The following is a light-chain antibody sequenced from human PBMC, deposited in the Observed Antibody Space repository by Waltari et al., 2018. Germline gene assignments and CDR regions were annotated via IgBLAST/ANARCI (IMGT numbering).Light chain of an antibody. V-gene: IGKV1-33*01. CDR2: AAS. CDR1: QSISSY. CDR3: QQHDNLPLT. Sequence: DIQMTQSPSSLSASVGDRVTITCRASQSISSYLNWYQQKPGKAPKLLIYAASSLQSGVPSRFSGSGSGTDFTVTISSLQPEDIATYYCQQHDNLPLTFGPGTKVEIK. J-gene: IGKJ3*01.